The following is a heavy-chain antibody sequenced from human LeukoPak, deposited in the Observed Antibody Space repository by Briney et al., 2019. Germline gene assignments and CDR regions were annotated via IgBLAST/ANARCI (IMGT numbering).Heavy chain of an antibody. J-gene: IGHJ4*02. CDR2: INPNSGGT. D-gene: IGHD1-26*01. CDR1: GYTFTGYY. Sequence: GASVKVSCKASGYTFTGYYMHWVRQAPGQGLEWMGWINPNSGGTNYAQKFQGRVTMTRDTSISTAYMELSRLRSDDTAVYYCARSIVGATTPRVWVRPPGYWGQGTLVTVSS. V-gene: IGHV1-2*02. CDR3: ARSIVGATTPRVWVRPPGY.